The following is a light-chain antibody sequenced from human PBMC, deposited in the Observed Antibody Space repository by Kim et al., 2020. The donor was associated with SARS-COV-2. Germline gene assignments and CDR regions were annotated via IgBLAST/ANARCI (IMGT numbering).Light chain of an antibody. Sequence: ASVGDRVTITCRASQSISSWLAWYQQKPGKAPKLLIYKASSLESGVPSRFSGSGSGTDFALTISSLQPEDCGSYSCQQSYTYPFTFGGGTKVDIK. CDR3: QQSYTYPFT. CDR2: KAS. J-gene: IGKJ4*01. CDR1: QSISSW. V-gene: IGKV1-5*03.